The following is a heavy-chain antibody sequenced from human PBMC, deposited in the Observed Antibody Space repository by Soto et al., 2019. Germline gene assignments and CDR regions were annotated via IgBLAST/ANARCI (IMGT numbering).Heavy chain of an antibody. D-gene: IGHD3-3*01. Sequence: SETLSLTCTVSGGSISSGDYYWSWIRQPPGKGLEWIGYIYYSGSTYYNPSLKSRVTISVDTSKNQFSLKLSSVTAADTAVYYCASLTYDFWSGYYMGGWFDPWGQGTLVTVSS. CDR1: GGSISSGDYY. V-gene: IGHV4-30-4*01. J-gene: IGHJ5*02. CDR2: IYYSGST. CDR3: ASLTYDFWSGYYMGGWFDP.